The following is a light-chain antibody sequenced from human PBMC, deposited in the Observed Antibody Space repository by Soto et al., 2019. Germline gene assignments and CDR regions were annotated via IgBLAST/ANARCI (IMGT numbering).Light chain of an antibody. CDR1: SSNIGTPYD. CDR2: GNS. J-gene: IGLJ2*01. V-gene: IGLV1-40*01. CDR3: QSYDSSLSGYVI. Sequence: QSVLTQPPSVSGAPGQRVTISCTGSSSNIGTPYDVHWYQQLPGTAPKLFIYGNSNRPSGVPDRFSGSKSGTSASLAITGLQAEDEADYYCQSYDSSLSGYVIFGGGTKLTVL.